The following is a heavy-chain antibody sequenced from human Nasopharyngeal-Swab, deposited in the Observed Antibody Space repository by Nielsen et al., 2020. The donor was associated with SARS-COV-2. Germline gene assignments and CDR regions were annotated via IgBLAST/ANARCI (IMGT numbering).Heavy chain of an antibody. J-gene: IGHJ6*02. CDR1: GFSITYRF. CDR3: ASGQCINGVCNPTDGLDV. CDR2: ITPFNGNA. V-gene: IGHV1-45*02. D-gene: IGHD2-8*01. Sequence: SVKVSCKASGFSITYRFLHWMRQAPGQALEWMGWITPFNGNAKYAPKVQGRVSITRDGSRTTASLELSSLRPDDTAMYFCASGQCINGVCNPTDGLDVWGQGTSVTVS.